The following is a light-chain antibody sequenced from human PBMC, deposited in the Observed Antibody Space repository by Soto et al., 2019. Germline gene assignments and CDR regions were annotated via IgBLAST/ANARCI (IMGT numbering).Light chain of an antibody. Sequence: NFMLTQPHSVSESPGKTVTISCTGSSGSIASNYVQWYQQRPGSAPTTVIYEDNQRPSGVPDRFSGSIDSSSNSASLTISGLKTEDEADYYCQSYDSSFVVFGGGTQLTVL. V-gene: IGLV6-57*02. CDR1: SGSIASNY. CDR3: QSYDSSFVV. J-gene: IGLJ2*01. CDR2: EDN.